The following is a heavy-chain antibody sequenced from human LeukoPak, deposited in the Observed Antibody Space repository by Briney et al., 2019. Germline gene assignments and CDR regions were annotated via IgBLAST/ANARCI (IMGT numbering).Heavy chain of an antibody. V-gene: IGHV3-21*01. CDR2: ISSSSSYI. Sequence: GRSLRLSCAASGFTFDDYAMHWVRQAPGKGLEWVSSISSSSSYIYYADSVKGRFTISRDNAKNSLYLQMNSLRAEDTAVYYCARDYYDSSGYQFDYWGQGTLVTVSS. D-gene: IGHD3-22*01. J-gene: IGHJ4*02. CDR3: ARDYYDSSGYQFDY. CDR1: GFTFDDYA.